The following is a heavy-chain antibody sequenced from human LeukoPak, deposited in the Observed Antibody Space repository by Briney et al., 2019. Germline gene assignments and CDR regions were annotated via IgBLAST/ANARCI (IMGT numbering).Heavy chain of an antibody. J-gene: IGHJ1*01. CDR1: GFTFSSYS. Sequence: SGGSLRLSCAASGFTFSSYSMNWVRQAPGKGLEWVSSISSSSSYIYYADSAKGRFTISRDNAKNSLYLQMNSLRAEDTAVYYCARAGSGDGYNYPREYFQHWGQGTLVTVSS. V-gene: IGHV3-21*01. D-gene: IGHD5-24*01. CDR3: ARAGSGDGYNYPREYFQH. CDR2: ISSSSSYI.